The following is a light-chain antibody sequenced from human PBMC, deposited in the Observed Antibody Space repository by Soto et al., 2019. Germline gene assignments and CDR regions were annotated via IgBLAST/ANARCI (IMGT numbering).Light chain of an antibody. CDR2: AAS. CDR1: QIIGSY. V-gene: IGKV1-5*01. Sequence: DIQMTQSPSSLSASVVDRVTITFRASQIIGSYFNWYQQKPGKAPKLLVYAASALESGVPSRFSGSGSGTEFTLTISSLQPDDFATYYCQHYNSYSEAFGQGTKVDIK. CDR3: QHYNSYSEA. J-gene: IGKJ1*01.